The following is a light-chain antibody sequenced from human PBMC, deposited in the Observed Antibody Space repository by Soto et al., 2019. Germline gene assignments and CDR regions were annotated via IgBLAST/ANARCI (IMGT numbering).Light chain of an antibody. CDR1: NSDVGTYNY. J-gene: IGLJ2*01. CDR3: CSYAGSSSFRVL. CDR2: DVT. Sequence: QSALTQPRSVSGSPGQSVTISCTGTNSDVGTYNYVSWYQQHPGKAPKLIIYDVTKGPSGVPDRFSGSKSGNTASLIISGLQAADEAEYYCCCCSYAGSSSFRVLFGGGTQLTVL. V-gene: IGLV2-11*01.